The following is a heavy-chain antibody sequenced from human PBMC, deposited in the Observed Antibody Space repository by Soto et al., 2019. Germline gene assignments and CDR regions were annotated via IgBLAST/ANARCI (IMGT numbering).Heavy chain of an antibody. V-gene: IGHV3-23*01. J-gene: IGHJ4*02. CDR3: AKDHRD. CDR2: ISGSGGTT. Sequence: EVQLLESGGGLVQPGGSLRLSCAGSGFTFSNYGMSWVRQAPGKGLEWVSAISGSGGTTYYADSVRGRFTISRDNSKNTLYLQMDSLRAEDTALYYCAKDHRDWGQGILVTVSS. CDR1: GFTFSNYG.